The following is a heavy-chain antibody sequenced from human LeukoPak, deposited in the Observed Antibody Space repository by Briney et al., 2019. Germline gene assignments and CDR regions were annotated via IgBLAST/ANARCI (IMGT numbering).Heavy chain of an antibody. CDR1: GFTFSSYE. D-gene: IGHD3-3*01. V-gene: IGHV3-48*03. J-gene: IGHJ3*02. CDR2: ISSSGSTI. CDR3: ARTDRTGALGRFRMRSDAFDI. Sequence: TGGSLRLSCAASGFTFSSYEMNWVRQAPGKGLEWVSYISSSGSTIYYADSVKGRFTISRDTSKNTLYLQMNSLRVEGTAIYYCARTDRTGALGRFRMRSDAFDIWGQGTMVTVSS.